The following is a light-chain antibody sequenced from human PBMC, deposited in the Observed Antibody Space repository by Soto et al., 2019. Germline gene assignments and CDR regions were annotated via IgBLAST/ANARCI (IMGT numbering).Light chain of an antibody. Sequence: SYELTQPPSVSVSPGQTARITCSGDALPKQYADWYQQKPGQAPVLGIFKDSERPSGSPERFSGSSSGTTVTLTISGVQAEDEADYDCQSADSSGTYVVFGGGTKLTVL. CDR1: ALPKQY. CDR3: QSADSSGTYVV. CDR2: KDS. J-gene: IGLJ2*01. V-gene: IGLV3-25*03.